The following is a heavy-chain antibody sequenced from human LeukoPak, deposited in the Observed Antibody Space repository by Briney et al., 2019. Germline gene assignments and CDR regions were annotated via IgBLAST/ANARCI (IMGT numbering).Heavy chain of an antibody. V-gene: IGHV3-30*04. J-gene: IGHJ3*02. CDR2: ISYDGSNK. CDR1: GFTFSSYA. Sequence: GGSLRLSCAASGFTFSSYAMHWVRQAPGKGLEWVAVISYDGSNKYYADSVKGRFTISRDNSKNTLYLQMNSLRAEDTAVYYCARDVVGATVDTFDIWGQGTMVTVSS. D-gene: IGHD1-26*01. CDR3: ARDVVGATVDTFDI.